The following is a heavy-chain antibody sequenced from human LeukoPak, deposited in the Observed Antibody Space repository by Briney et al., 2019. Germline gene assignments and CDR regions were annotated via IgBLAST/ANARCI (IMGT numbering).Heavy chain of an antibody. Sequence: GRSLRLSCAASGFTFSSYGMHWVRQAPGKGLEWVAVISYDGSNKYYADSVKGRFTISRDNFKNTLYLQMNSLRAEDTAVYYCAKARSGGYNWFDPWGQGTLVTVSS. J-gene: IGHJ5*02. D-gene: IGHD3-3*01. V-gene: IGHV3-30*18. CDR3: AKARSGGYNWFDP. CDR1: GFTFSSYG. CDR2: ISYDGSNK.